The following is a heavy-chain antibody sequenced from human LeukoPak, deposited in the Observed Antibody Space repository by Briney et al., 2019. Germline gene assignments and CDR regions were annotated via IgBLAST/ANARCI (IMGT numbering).Heavy chain of an antibody. D-gene: IGHD4-23*01. CDR2: INDDGVST. Sequence: GSLRLSCSASGFTFSSYWMHWVRQAPGKGLVWVSRINDDGVSTTYPDSLKGRFTVSRDNAKNTLYLQMDSLRAEDTAVYYCAREFGGTFLFDTWGQGTLVTVSS. CDR1: GFTFSSYW. J-gene: IGHJ4*02. CDR3: AREFGGTFLFDT. V-gene: IGHV3-74*01.